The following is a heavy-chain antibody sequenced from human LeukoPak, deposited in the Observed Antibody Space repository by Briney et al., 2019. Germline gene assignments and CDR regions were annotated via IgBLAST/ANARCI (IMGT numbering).Heavy chain of an antibody. CDR2: IYVSGST. J-gene: IGHJ4*02. Sequence: PSETLSLTCTVSGGSISSSSYYWGWIRQPPGKGLEWIGSIYVSGSTYYNPSLKIRVTISVDTSKHQFTLKLSSVTAADTAVYYCASYSAIDYWGQGTLVSVSS. D-gene: IGHD2-21*01. CDR3: ASYSAIDY. V-gene: IGHV4-39*06. CDR1: GGSISSSSYY.